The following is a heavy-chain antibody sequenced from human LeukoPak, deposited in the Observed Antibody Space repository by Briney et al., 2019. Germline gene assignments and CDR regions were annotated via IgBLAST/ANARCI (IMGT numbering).Heavy chain of an antibody. CDR2: IKSDGSST. CDR3: ARLTNKVAADTDY. CDR1: GFTFSSYS. J-gene: IGHJ4*02. V-gene: IGHV3-74*01. Sequence: TGGSLRLSCAASGFTFSSYSTNWVRQAPGKGLVWVSRIKSDGSSTSYADSVEGRFTISRDNAKNTLSLQMNSLRAEDTAVYYCARLTNKVAADTDYWGQGTLVTVSS. D-gene: IGHD2-2*01.